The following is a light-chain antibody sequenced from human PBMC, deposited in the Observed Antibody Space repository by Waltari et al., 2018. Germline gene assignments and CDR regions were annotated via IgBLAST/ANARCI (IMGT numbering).Light chain of an antibody. CDR1: QSVSSN. Sequence: EIVMTQSPGTLSLSPGERATLSCRASQSVSSNLAYYQHKPGQAPRLLIYGASTRATGIPARFSGSGSGTQFTLTISSLQAEDVAIYYCQQYYRIPYTFGQETKLEIK. CDR2: GAS. V-gene: IGKV3-15*01. CDR3: QQYYRIPYT. J-gene: IGKJ2*01.